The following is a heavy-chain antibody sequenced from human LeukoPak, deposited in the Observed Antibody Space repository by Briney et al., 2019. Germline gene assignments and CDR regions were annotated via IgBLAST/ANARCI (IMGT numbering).Heavy chain of an antibody. CDR1: GFTFTNYG. CDR2: IRYDGSNI. D-gene: IGHD3-9*01. Sequence: GGTLRLSCAASGFTFTNYGMHWVRQAPGNRLEWVAFIRYDGSNIYYADSVKGRFTISRDNSKNTLYLQMNSLRAEDTAIYYCANGPHYQILTGFYRVRSHLDYWGQGTLVTVSS. CDR3: ANGPHYQILTGFYRVRSHLDY. V-gene: IGHV3-30*02. J-gene: IGHJ4*02.